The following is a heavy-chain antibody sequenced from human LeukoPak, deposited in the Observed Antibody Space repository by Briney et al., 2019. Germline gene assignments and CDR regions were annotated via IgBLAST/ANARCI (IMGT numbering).Heavy chain of an antibody. D-gene: IGHD3-10*01. CDR3: ARHSTYYYGSGSYAHFDY. CDR1: GDSISSYY. V-gene: IGHV4-59*08. J-gene: IGHJ4*02. Sequence: SETLSLTCTVSGDSISSYYWSWIRQPPGKGLEWIGYIYYSGSTNYNPSLKSRVTISVDTSKNQFSLKLSSVTAADTAVYYCARHSTYYYGSGSYAHFDYWGQGTLVTVSS. CDR2: IYYSGST.